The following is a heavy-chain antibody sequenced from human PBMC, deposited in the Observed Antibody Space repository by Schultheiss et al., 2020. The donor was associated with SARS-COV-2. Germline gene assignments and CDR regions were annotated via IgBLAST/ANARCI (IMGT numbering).Heavy chain of an antibody. D-gene: IGHD6-13*01. CDR2: ISGSGGST. CDR3: TTDSIAAAGTPFVYYYGMDV. Sequence: GGSLRLSCAASGFTFSSYAMNWVRQAPGKGLEWVSAISGSGGSTYYADSVKGRFTISRDNSKNTLFLQMNSLRAEDTAVYYCTTDSIAAAGTPFVYYYGMDVWGQGTTVTVSS. CDR1: GFTFSSYA. V-gene: IGHV3-23*01. J-gene: IGHJ6*02.